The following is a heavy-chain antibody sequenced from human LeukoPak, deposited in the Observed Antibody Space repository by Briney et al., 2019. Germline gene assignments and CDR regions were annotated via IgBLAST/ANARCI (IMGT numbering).Heavy chain of an antibody. V-gene: IGHV3-7*03. CDR1: GFTFRSPW. CDR2: INEDGSQK. D-gene: IGHD6-19*01. Sequence: GGSLRLSGVESGFTFRSPWMAWLRQAPEKGLEWVANINEDGSQKYYLGSVTGRFTISRDNAKNSLYLQMNSLSAEDTAMYYCARDGGWHRFDYWGQGTLVIVSS. J-gene: IGHJ4*02. CDR3: ARDGGWHRFDY.